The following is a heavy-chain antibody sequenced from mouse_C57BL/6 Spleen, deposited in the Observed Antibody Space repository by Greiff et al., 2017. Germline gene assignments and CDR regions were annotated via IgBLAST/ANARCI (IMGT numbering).Heavy chain of an antibody. CDR2: ISSGGSYT. V-gene: IGHV5-6*01. CDR3: ARHEVLYDGNFFDY. Sequence: EVKLMESGGDLVKPGGSLKLSCAASGFTFRSYGMSWVRQTPDKRLEWVATISSGGSYTYYPDSVKGRFTISRDNAKNTLYLQMSSLKSEDTAMYYCARHEVLYDGNFFDYWGQGTTLTVSS. D-gene: IGHD2-1*01. J-gene: IGHJ2*01. CDR1: GFTFRSYG.